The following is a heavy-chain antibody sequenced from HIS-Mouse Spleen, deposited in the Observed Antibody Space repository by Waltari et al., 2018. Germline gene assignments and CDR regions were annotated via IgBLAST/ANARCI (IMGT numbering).Heavy chain of an antibody. J-gene: IGHJ3*02. Sequence: EVQLLESGGGLVQPGGSLRLSCAASGFTFSSYAMSWFRQAPGKGLEWVSAISGSGGSTYYAESVKGRFTISRDNSKNTLYLQMNSLRAEDTAVYYCAKATRVAAAGDDAFDIWGQGTMVTVSS. D-gene: IGHD6-13*01. CDR1: GFTFSSYA. CDR2: ISGSGGST. CDR3: AKATRVAAAGDDAFDI. V-gene: IGHV3-23*01.